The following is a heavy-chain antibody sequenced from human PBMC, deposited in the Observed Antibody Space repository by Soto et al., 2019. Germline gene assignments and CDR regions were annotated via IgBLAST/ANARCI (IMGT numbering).Heavy chain of an antibody. CDR3: ARITWGSEHYYGMEV. J-gene: IGHJ6*02. D-gene: IGHD6-25*01. CDR1: GYTFTSYG. CDR2: ISAYNGNT. Sequence: ASVKVSCKASGYTFTSYGISWVRQAPGEGLEWMGWISAYNGNTNYAQKLQGRVTMTTDTSTSTAYMELRSLRSDDTAVYYCARITWGSEHYYGMEVWGQGTTVTVSS. V-gene: IGHV1-18*04.